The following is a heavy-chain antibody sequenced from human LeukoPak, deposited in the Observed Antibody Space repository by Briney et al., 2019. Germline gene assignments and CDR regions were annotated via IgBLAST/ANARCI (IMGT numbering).Heavy chain of an antibody. Sequence: ASVKVSCKASGYTFTDYYIHWVRQAPGQGLEWMGWISPNSGGTKYAQKFQGRVTMTRDTSISTAYMDLSSLRSDDTAVYYCARDNYGIGDYWGQGTLVTVSS. CDR2: ISPNSGGT. CDR1: GYTFTDYY. CDR3: ARDNYGIGDY. J-gene: IGHJ4*02. D-gene: IGHD4-11*01. V-gene: IGHV1-2*02.